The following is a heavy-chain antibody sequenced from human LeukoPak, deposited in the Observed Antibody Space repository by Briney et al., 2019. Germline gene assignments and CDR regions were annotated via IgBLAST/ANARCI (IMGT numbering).Heavy chain of an antibody. Sequence: PGGSLRLSCAASGFTVSDNYMSWVRQAPGKGLEWVSVIYSGGNTYYADSVKGRFTISRDNSKNTLYLQMNSLRAEDTAVYYCAKRLLWFGELLNASPIDYWGQGTLVTVSS. D-gene: IGHD3-10*01. CDR3: AKRLLWFGELLNASPIDY. J-gene: IGHJ4*02. V-gene: IGHV3-53*05. CDR1: GFTVSDNY. CDR2: IYSGGNT.